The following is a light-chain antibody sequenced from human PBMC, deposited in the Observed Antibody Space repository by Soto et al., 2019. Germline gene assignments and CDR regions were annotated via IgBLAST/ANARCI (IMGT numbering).Light chain of an antibody. CDR1: SGHSSYA. CDR3: QTWGTGIQV. Sequence: QSVLTQSPSXXASXXXXXXLTCTLSSGHSSYAIAWHQQQPEKGPRYLMKLNSDGSHSKGDGIPDRFSGSSSGAERYLTISSLQSEDEADYYCQTWGTGIQVFGGGTKVTVL. J-gene: IGLJ3*02. CDR2: LNSDGSH. V-gene: IGLV4-69*01.